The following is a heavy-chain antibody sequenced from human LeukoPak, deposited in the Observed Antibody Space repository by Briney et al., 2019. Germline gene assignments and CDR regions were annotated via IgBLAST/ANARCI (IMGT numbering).Heavy chain of an antibody. J-gene: IGHJ4*02. D-gene: IGHD3-22*01. CDR1: GYTFTSYG. CDR2: ISAYNGNT. V-gene: IGHV1-18*01. CDR3: ARDQGALVNYDSSHTIDY. Sequence: ASVKVSCKASGYTFTSYGISWVRQAPGQGLEWMGWISAYNGNTNYAQKLQGRVTMTTDTSTSTAYMELRSLRSDDTAVYYCARDQGALVNYDSSHTIDYWGQGTLVTVSS.